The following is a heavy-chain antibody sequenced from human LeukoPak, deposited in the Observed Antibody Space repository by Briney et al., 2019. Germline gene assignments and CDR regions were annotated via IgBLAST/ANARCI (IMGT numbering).Heavy chain of an antibody. Sequence: GGSLRLSCAASGLTFRSSGMHWVRQPPGKGLEWVAVIYYDGSNKLYADSVKGRFTISRDNSKNMVYLQMNSLRADDTAVYYCARDRSRFVDYWGQGTLVTVSS. CDR3: ARDRSRFVDY. J-gene: IGHJ4*02. CDR2: IYYDGSNK. CDR1: GLTFRSSG. V-gene: IGHV3-33*01. D-gene: IGHD3-3*01.